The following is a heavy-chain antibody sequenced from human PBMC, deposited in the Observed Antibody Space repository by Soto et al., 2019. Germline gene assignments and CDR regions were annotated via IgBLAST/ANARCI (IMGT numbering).Heavy chain of an antibody. Sequence: AGSVRLSCVVSGFTFSSHEMNWVRQAPGKGPEWVAKISESGGTTSYADSVMGRFTISRDNARDSLYLHMNSLRAEDTAVYYCARDRSLIFAVPPYGMDVWGQGTTVTVSS. CDR3: ARDRSLIFAVPPYGMDV. CDR2: ISESGGTT. CDR1: GFTFSSHE. J-gene: IGHJ6*02. V-gene: IGHV3-48*03. D-gene: IGHD3-3*01.